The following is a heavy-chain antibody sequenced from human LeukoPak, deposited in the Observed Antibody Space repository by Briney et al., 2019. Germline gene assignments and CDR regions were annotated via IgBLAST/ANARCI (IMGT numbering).Heavy chain of an antibody. CDR1: GFTFNNYA. CDR2: ITSGGST. J-gene: IGHJ4*02. Sequence: GGSLRLSCAASGFTFNNYAVSWVRQAPGKGLEWVSTITSGGSTYNAASVKGRFTISRDNSKNTLYLQMNSLRAEDTAVYYCAKVVSGDFDYWGQGTLVTVSS. CDR3: AKVVSGDFDY. D-gene: IGHD1-26*01. V-gene: IGHV3-23*01.